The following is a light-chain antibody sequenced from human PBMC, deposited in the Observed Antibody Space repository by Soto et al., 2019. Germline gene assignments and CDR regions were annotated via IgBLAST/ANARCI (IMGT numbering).Light chain of an antibody. CDR2: GVS. V-gene: IGLV2-14*01. CDR3: SSYTSISTLYV. CDR1: NSDVGGYNY. J-gene: IGLJ1*01. Sequence: QSALTQPASVSGPPGQSITISCTGTNSDVGGYNYVSWYQQHPGKAPELMIYGVSHRPSGVSNRFSGSKSDNTASLTISGLQAEDEADYYCSSYTSISTLYVFGTGTKVTVL.